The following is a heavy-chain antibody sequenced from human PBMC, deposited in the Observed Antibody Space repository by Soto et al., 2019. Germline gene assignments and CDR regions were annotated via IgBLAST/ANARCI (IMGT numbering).Heavy chain of an antibody. CDR2: ISYDGSNK. J-gene: IGHJ6*02. V-gene: IGHV3-30*14. D-gene: IGHD5-12*01. CDR1: GFTFSSYA. Sequence: QVQLVESGGGVAQPGRSLRLSCAASGFTFSSYAMHWVRQAPGKGLEWVAVISYDGSNKYYADSVKGRFTISRDNSKNTLYLQMNSLRAEDTAVYYCARDIVATTRGGYYYYGIDVWGQGTTVTVSS. CDR3: ARDIVATTRGGYYYYGIDV.